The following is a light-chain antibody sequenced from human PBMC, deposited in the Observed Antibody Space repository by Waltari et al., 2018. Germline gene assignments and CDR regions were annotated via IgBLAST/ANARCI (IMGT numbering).Light chain of an antibody. CDR1: NANLGSNY. J-gene: IGLJ1*01. CDR3: ASWDDSHYV. Sequence: QSVLTQPPSASETPGQRVTISCSGSNANLGSNYLYWYQQLPETAPKLLIYRNNQRPSGVPDRFSASKSGTSASLAIDGLRSEDEAIYYCASWDDSHYVFGPGTQVTVL. V-gene: IGLV1-47*01. CDR2: RNN.